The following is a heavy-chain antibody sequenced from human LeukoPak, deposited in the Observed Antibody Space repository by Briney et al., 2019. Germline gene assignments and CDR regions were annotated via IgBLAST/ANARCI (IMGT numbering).Heavy chain of an antibody. D-gene: IGHD6-19*01. CDR1: GYTFTGYY. V-gene: IGHV1-2*02. J-gene: IGHJ5*02. CDR3: ARDRYSSGSFTTWFDP. Sequence: ASVKVSCKASGYTFTGYYMHWVRQAPGQGLEWMGWINPNSGGTNYAQKFQGRVTITADKSTSTAYMELSSLRSEDTAVYYCARDRYSSGSFTTWFDPWGQGTLVTVSS. CDR2: INPNSGGT.